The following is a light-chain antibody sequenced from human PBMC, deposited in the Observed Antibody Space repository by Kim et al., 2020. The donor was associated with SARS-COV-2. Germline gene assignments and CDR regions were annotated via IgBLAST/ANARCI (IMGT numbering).Light chain of an antibody. CDR1: QSVDRN. CDR3: QQYNRWPPWT. V-gene: IGKV3-15*01. CDR2: DAY. J-gene: IGKJ1*01. Sequence: SPRGRATRSCRASQSVDRNVAWYQQKECQPPRLLIYDAYTRATGVPDRFSGSGSGTDFTLTITSLQPEDLAVYYCQQYNRWPPWTFGRGTKLEI.